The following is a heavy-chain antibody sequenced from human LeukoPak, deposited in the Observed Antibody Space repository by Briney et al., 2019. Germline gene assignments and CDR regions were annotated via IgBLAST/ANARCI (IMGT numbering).Heavy chain of an antibody. V-gene: IGHV1-18*01. CDR3: AKIGYGGNFFDY. CDR1: GYTFTSYG. D-gene: IGHD4-23*01. J-gene: IGHJ4*02. CDR2: ISIYNVNT. Sequence: SVKVSCKASGYTFTSYGISWVRQAPGQGLEWLGWISIYNVNTNYAPKFQGRVTLTTDTSTSTAYMELRSLRSDDTAVYYCAKIGYGGNFFDYWGQGTLVSVSS.